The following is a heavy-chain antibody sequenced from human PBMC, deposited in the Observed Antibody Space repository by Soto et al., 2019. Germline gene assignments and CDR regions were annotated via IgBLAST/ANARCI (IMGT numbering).Heavy chain of an antibody. CDR2: INPNSGGT. V-gene: IGHV1-2*02. Sequence: ASVKVSCKASGYTFTGYYMHWVRQAPGQGLEWMGWINPNSGGTNYAQKFQGRVTMTRDTSISTAYMELSRLRSDDTAVYYCARDLYIRWQQLVLLGYWGQGTLVTVSS. CDR3: ARDLYIRWQQLVLLGY. J-gene: IGHJ4*02. CDR1: GYTFTGYY. D-gene: IGHD6-13*01.